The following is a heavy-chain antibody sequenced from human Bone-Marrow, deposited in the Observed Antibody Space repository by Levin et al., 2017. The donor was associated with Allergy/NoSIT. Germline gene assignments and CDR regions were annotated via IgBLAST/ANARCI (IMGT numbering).Heavy chain of an antibody. Sequence: SETLSLTCAVYGGSFSGYYWSWIRQPPGKGLEWIGEINHSGSTNYNPSLKSRVTISVDTSKNQFSLKLSSVTAADTAVYYCASLASIAVLTRWFDPWGQGTLVTVSS. CDR3: ASLASIAVLTRWFDP. CDR1: GGSFSGYY. J-gene: IGHJ5*02. V-gene: IGHV4-34*01. D-gene: IGHD6-6*01. CDR2: INHSGST.